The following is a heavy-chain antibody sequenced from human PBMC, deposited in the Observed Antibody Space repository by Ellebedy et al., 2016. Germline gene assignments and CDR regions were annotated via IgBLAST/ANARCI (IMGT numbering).Heavy chain of an antibody. CDR2: IFSDGNT. J-gene: IGHJ5*02. Sequence: GGSLRLSCAASGFTVSTNYMKWVRQAPGKGLEWVSAIFSDGNTYYEDSVKGRFTISRDNSKNTLYLQMNSLRAEDTAVYYCARGVGSGWFDPWGQGTLVTASS. V-gene: IGHV3-53*01. CDR1: GFTVSTNY. CDR3: ARGVGSGWFDP. D-gene: IGHD2-15*01.